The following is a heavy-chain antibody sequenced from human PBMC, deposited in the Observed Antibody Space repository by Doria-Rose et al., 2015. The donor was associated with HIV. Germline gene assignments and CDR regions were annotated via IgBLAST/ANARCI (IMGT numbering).Heavy chain of an antibody. J-gene: IGHJ4*02. V-gene: IGHV2-26*01. CDR3: ARIKSSRWYHKYYFGF. CDR2: ICSDDER. Sequence: QVQLVQSGPVLVKPTETLTLTCTVSGVSLSSPGMGVSWIRQPPGKALEWLAHICSDDERSYKTSLKSRLTISRGTSKSQVVLTMTDMDPVDTATYYCARIKSSRWYHKYYFGFWGQGTLVIVSA. D-gene: IGHD6-13*01. CDR1: GVSLSSPGMG.